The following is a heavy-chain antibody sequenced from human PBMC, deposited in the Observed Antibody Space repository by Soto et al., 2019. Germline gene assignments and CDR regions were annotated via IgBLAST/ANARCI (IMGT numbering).Heavy chain of an antibody. Sequence: ASVKVSCKASGYTFTSYGISWVRQAPGQGLEWMGWISAYNGNTNYAQKLQGRVTMTTDTSTSTAYMELRSLRSDDTTVYYCARDDGSEEGIAVAGSYWGQGTLVTVSS. CDR1: GYTFTSYG. V-gene: IGHV1-18*01. CDR3: ARDDGSEEGIAVAGSY. CDR2: ISAYNGNT. D-gene: IGHD6-19*01. J-gene: IGHJ4*02.